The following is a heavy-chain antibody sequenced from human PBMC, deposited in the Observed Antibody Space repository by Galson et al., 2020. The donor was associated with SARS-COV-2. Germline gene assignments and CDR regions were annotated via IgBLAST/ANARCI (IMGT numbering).Heavy chain of an antibody. D-gene: IGHD4-4*01. V-gene: IGHV1-69*13. CDR3: ARDLTTVTTFGANYFDY. J-gene: IGHJ4*02. CDR2: IIPIFGTA. Sequence: SVKVSCKASGGTFSSYAISWVRQAPGQGLEWMGGIIPIFGTANYAQKFQGRVTITADESTSTAYMELSSLRSEDTAVYYCARDLTTVTTFGANYFDYWGQGTLVTVSS. CDR1: GGTFSSYA.